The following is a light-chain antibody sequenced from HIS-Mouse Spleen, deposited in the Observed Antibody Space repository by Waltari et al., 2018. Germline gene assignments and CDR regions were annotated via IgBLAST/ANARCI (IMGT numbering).Light chain of an antibody. V-gene: IGKV1-8*01. Sequence: AIRITQSPSSFSASTGDRGIIICRASHGISSYLAWYQQKPGKAPKLLIYAAYTLQSGVPSRFSGSGSGTDFTLTISCLQSEDFATYYCQQYYSYLPITFGQGTRLEIK. CDR3: QQYYSYLPIT. CDR2: AAY. J-gene: IGKJ5*01. CDR1: HGISSY.